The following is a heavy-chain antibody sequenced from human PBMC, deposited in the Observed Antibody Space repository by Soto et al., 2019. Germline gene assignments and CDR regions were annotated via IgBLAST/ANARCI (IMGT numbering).Heavy chain of an antibody. D-gene: IGHD2-15*01. CDR1: GYTFTSYY. V-gene: IGHV1-46*01. Sequence: GASVKVSCKASGYTFTSYYMHWVRQAPGQGLEWMGIINPSGGSTSYAQKFKGRVTMTRDTPTSTVYMELSSLRSEDTAVYYCARVYCSGGSCYGIDYWGQGTLVTVSS. J-gene: IGHJ4*02. CDR2: INPSGGST. CDR3: ARVYCSGGSCYGIDY.